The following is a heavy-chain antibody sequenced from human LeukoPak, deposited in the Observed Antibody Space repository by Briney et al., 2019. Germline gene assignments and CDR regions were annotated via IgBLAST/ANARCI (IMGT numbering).Heavy chain of an antibody. CDR2: ISYDGSNK. D-gene: IGHD3-16*02. J-gene: IGHJ4*02. Sequence: GGSLRLSCAASGFTFSSYGMHWVRQAPGKGLEWVAVISYDGSNKYYADSVKGRFTISRDNSKNTLYLQMNSLRAEDTAVYYCANLFGGVIVNSHWGQGTLVTVSS. CDR3: ANLFGGVIVNSH. V-gene: IGHV3-30*18. CDR1: GFTFSSYG.